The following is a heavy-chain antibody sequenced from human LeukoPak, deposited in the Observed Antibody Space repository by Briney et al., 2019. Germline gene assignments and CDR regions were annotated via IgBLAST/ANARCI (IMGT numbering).Heavy chain of an antibody. V-gene: IGHV1-69*06. CDR2: TAPISGTP. Sequence: AASVKVSCKASGGTFTHFVISWLRQAPGQGLEWMGGTAPISGTPVYAQKFQDRVNITADTSTNTAYMEMSSLTSEDTAMYYCASEGQYYAQSWNLIDAAEVWGQGTMVIVSA. J-gene: IGHJ3*01. CDR1: GGTFTHFV. D-gene: IGHD3-3*01. CDR3: ASEGQYYAQSWNLIDAAEV.